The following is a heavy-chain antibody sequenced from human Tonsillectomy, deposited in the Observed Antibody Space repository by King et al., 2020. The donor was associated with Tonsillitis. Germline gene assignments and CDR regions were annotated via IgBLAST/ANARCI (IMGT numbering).Heavy chain of an antibody. CDR2: ISYDGSNT. Sequence: VQLVESGGGVVQPGRSLRLSCAASGFIFSSYTMHWVRQAPGKGLEWVAVISYDGSNTYYADSVKGRFTISRDNSKSTLYLQMNSLRVEDTAVYYCARDSGDFWGCPHLRILYAFDYWGQGTLVTVSS. J-gene: IGHJ4*02. V-gene: IGHV3-30-3*01. CDR3: ARDSGDFWGCPHLRILYAFDY. CDR1: GFIFSSYT. D-gene: IGHD3-3*01.